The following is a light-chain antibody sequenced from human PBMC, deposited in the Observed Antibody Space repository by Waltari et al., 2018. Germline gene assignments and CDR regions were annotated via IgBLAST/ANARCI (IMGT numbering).Light chain of an antibody. Sequence: QSVLTQPAVVTGSPGQSITISCIGTNSDLANYHHVSWYQQHPGTAPKLLIHGVTHRPSGISDRFSGSKSGNTASLTISGLQPEDEADYICSSYTSRSTSFGGGTKLIVL. CDR3: SSYTSRSTS. CDR2: GVT. V-gene: IGLV2-14*03. CDR1: NSDLANYHH. J-gene: IGLJ2*01.